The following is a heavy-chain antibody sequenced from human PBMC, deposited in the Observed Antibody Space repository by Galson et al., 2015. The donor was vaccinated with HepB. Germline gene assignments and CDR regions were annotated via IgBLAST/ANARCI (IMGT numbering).Heavy chain of an antibody. Sequence: ETLSLTCAVYGGSFSGYYWSWIRQPPGKGLEWIGEINHVGSASYSPSLKSRVTISVDTSKNQFSLKLSSVTAAADTGLYYCARGGGRGYSGYDSDPYWFDPWGQGTVVTVSS. CDR2: INHVGSA. J-gene: IGHJ5*02. D-gene: IGHD5-12*01. V-gene: IGHV4-34*01. CDR3: ARGGGRGYSGYDSDPYWFDP. CDR1: GGSFSGYY.